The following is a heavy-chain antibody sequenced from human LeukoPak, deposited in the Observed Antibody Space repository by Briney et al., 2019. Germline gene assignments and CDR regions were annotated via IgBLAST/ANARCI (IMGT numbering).Heavy chain of an antibody. V-gene: IGHV4-38-2*02. CDR3: AKHSYGSY. CDR1: GYSIRSDYY. J-gene: IGHJ4*02. Sequence: PSETLSLTCTVSGYSIRSDYYWGWIRQPPGKGLEWIGTIYHSGNTYYNPSLKSRVTILVDTSKNQFSLNVSSVTAADTAAYYCAKHSYGSYWGQGTLVTVSS. CDR2: IYHSGNT. D-gene: IGHD5-18*01.